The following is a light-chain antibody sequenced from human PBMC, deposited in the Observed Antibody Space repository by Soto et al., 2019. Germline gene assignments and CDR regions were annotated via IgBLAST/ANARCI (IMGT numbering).Light chain of an antibody. CDR2: DVS. CDR1: QSVTSY. Sequence: EIVVTQTQATLSLSPGERSTLSCMASQSVTSYLAWYQQKPGQAPRLLIYDVSNRASGIPARFSGSGSETDFTLTISSLEPEDFAVYYCQQRSDWPLTFGQGTRLEIK. V-gene: IGKV3-11*01. CDR3: QQRSDWPLT. J-gene: IGKJ5*01.